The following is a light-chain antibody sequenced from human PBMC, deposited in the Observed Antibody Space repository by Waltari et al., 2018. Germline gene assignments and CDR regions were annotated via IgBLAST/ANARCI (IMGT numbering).Light chain of an antibody. CDR3: QQTFSTLPT. CDR2: AAS. CDR1: QSISNY. J-gene: IGKJ1*01. V-gene: IGKV1-39*01. Sequence: DIQMTQSPSSLSAFVGDRVTITCRESQSISNYLNWYQQKPGKAPKLLISAASSLQSGVSSRFSGSGSGTDFTLAISRLQPEDFATYYCQQTFSTLPTFGQGTKVEIK.